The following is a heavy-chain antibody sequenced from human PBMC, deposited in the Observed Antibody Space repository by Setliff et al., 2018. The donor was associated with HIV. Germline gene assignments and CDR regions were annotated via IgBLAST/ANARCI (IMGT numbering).Heavy chain of an antibody. Sequence: HPGGSLRLSCAASGFTFSSFAMTWVRQAPGKGLEWVSIIYTDDSNTYYAESVKGRFTISRDNSKNTLYLQMNSLRAEDTAVYYCARVQYDSSGYYLGSSNYYYYHMDVWGKGTTVTVSS. D-gene: IGHD3-22*01. V-gene: IGHV3-23*03. CDR1: GFTFSSFA. J-gene: IGHJ6*03. CDR2: IYTDDSNT. CDR3: ARVQYDSSGYYLGSSNYYYYHMDV.